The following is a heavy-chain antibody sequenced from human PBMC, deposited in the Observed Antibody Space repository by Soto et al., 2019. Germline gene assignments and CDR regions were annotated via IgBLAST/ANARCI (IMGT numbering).Heavy chain of an antibody. CDR3: ARWWGEHLNY. CDR1: GFTFSSYG. CDR2: IWYDGSNK. J-gene: IGHJ4*02. D-gene: IGHD2-15*01. Sequence: QVQLVESGGGVVQPGRSLRLSCAASGFTFSSYGMHWVRHAPGKGLEWVAVIWYDGSNKYYADSVKGRFTISRDNSKNTLYLQMNSLRAEDTAVYYCARWWGEHLNYWGQGTLVTVSS. V-gene: IGHV3-33*01.